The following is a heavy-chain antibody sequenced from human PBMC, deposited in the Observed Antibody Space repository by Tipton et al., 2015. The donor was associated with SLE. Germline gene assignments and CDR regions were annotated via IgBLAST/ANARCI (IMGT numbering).Heavy chain of an antibody. D-gene: IGHD3-10*01. V-gene: IGHV4-39*07. CDR1: GGSISSSIDF. CDR2: IFYTGTT. J-gene: IGHJ6*02. Sequence: LRLSCTVSGGSISSSIDFGGWIRQPPGKGLEWIGSIFYTGTTSYNPSLKSRVTISVDTSKNHFSLKLRSVTAADTALYYCARPYGDVWGQGTTVTVSS. CDR3: ARPYGDV.